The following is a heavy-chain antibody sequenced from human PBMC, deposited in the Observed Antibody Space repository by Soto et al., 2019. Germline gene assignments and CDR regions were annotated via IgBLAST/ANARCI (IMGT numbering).Heavy chain of an antibody. V-gene: IGHV3-15*07. CDR1: GFTFSNAW. CDR3: AREGTHTATDDY. Sequence: GGSLRLSCAASGFTFSNAWINWVRQAPGKGLEWVGRIKSKTDGGTTDFAAPVKGRFAISRDDSKNMVYLQMNSLRAEDTAVYYCAREGTHTATDDYWGQGTLVTVSS. D-gene: IGHD5-18*01. CDR2: IKSKTDGGTT. J-gene: IGHJ4*02.